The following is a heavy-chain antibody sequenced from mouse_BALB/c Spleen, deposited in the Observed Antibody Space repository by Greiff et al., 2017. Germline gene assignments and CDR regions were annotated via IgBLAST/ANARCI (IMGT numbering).Heavy chain of an antibody. V-gene: IGHV14-3*02. CDR3: ARTMITGAMDY. J-gene: IGHJ4*01. CDR2: IDPANGNT. CDR1: GFNIKDTY. Sequence: EVQLQQSGAELVKPGASVKLSCTASGFNIKDTYMHWVKQRPEQGLEWIGRIDPANGNTKYDPKFQGKATITADTSSNTAYLQLSSLTSEDTAVYYCARTMITGAMDYWGQGTSVTVSS. D-gene: IGHD2-4*01.